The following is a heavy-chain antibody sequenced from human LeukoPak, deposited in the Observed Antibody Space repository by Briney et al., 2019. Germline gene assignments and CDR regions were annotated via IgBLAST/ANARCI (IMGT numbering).Heavy chain of an antibody. CDR1: GYTFIDYY. Sequence: GASVKVSCKACGYTFIDYYIHWVRQAPGQGLEWMGRINPNSGGTSYAQKFQDRVTMTRDASISTAYMELSRLRSDDTAVYYCARDLAGYSSGWYYFDYWGQGTLVTVSS. J-gene: IGHJ4*02. D-gene: IGHD6-19*01. V-gene: IGHV1-2*06. CDR3: ARDLAGYSSGWYYFDY. CDR2: INPNSGGT.